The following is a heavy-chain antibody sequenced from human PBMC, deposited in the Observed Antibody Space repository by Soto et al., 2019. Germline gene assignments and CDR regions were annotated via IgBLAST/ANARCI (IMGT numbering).Heavy chain of an antibody. D-gene: IGHD5-12*01. CDR3: ARGKLATLTDF. J-gene: IGHJ4*02. CDR1: GYSFTNND. CDR2: MNPGSGDT. V-gene: IGHV1-8*01. Sequence: ASVKVSCKASGYSFTNNDVSWVRQATGQGLEWMGWMNPGSGDTGYAQKFQGRVTMTRDISIATAYMELSSLRSDDTAIYYCARGKLATLTDFWGQGTLVTVSS.